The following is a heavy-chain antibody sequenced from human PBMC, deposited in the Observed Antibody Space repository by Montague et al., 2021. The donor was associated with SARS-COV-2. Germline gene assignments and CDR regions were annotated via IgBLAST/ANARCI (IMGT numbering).Heavy chain of an antibody. V-gene: IGHV6-1*01. Sequence: CAISGDSDGVNGLARSWIKQSPSLGPQYLGGSYYTSRWHNDQAPSVKGRLTVNPDTSKNQFSLHLNSVTPEDTAVYYCARDGDGWEVPFDFWSQGTLVTVSS. CDR3: ARDGDGWEVPFDF. CDR2: SYYTSRWHN. CDR1: GDSDGVNGLA. J-gene: IGHJ4*01. D-gene: IGHD1-26*01.